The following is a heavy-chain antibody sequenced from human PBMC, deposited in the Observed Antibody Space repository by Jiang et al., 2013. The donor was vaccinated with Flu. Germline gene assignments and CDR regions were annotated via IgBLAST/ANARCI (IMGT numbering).Heavy chain of an antibody. V-gene: IGHV2-70*04. CDR2: IDWDDDK. CDR3: ARPGGIGAAAGTFVPEV. D-gene: IGHD6-13*01. J-gene: IGHJ4*02. Sequence: KPTQTLTLTCTFSGFSLSTSGMRVSWIRQPPGKALEWLARIDWDDDKFYSTSLKTRLTISKDTSKNQVVLTMTNMDPVDTATYYCARPGGIGAAAGTFVPEVWGQGTLVTVSS. CDR1: GFSLSTSGMR.